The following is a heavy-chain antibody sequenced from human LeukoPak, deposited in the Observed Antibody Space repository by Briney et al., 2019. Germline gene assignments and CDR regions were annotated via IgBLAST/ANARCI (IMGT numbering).Heavy chain of an antibody. Sequence: PGRSLRLSCAASGFTFDDYAMHWVRQAPGKGLEWVSGISWNSGSIGYADSVKGRFTISRDIAKNSLYLQMDSLRAEDTAVYYCARDRGYCRGTTCYAYYLDVWGKGTTVTVSS. V-gene: IGHV3-9*01. CDR2: ISWNSGSI. J-gene: IGHJ6*03. CDR1: GFTFDDYA. D-gene: IGHD2-2*01. CDR3: ARDRGYCRGTTCYAYYLDV.